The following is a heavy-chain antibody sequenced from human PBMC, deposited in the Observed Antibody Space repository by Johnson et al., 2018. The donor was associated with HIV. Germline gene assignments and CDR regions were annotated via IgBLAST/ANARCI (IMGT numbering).Heavy chain of an antibody. V-gene: IGHV3-64*01. CDR2: ISGNGVST. J-gene: IGHJ3*02. Sequence: EVQLVESGGGVVQPGGSLRLSCAASGFSFSSYAMHWVRQAPGKGLEYVSGISGNGVSTYYANSVTGRFTISRDNSKNTMYLQMGSLRPDDMAVYYCARGPHEVVVVAATSAFDIWGQGTMVTVSS. CDR1: GFSFSSYA. CDR3: ARGPHEVVVVAATSAFDI. D-gene: IGHD2-15*01.